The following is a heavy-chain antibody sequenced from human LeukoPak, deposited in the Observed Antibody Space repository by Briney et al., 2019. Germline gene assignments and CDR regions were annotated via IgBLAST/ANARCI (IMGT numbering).Heavy chain of an antibody. Sequence: SETLSLTCFVSGGSISTYYWTWIRQPPGKGLEWIGFVYYNGTTKYNPSLKSRVTISVDTSKNQFSLKLTSVTAADTAVYYCARRLAVTGRYYFDYWGQGALVTVSS. CDR2: VYYNGTT. V-gene: IGHV4-59*08. CDR3: ARRLAVTGRYYFDY. CDR1: GGSISTYY. J-gene: IGHJ4*02. D-gene: IGHD6-19*01.